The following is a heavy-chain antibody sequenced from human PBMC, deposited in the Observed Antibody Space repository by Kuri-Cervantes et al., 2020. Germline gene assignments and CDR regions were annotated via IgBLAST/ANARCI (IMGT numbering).Heavy chain of an antibody. Sequence: GESLKISCAASGFTFSSYAMHWVRQAPGKGLEWVAVISYDGSNKYYADSVKGRFTISRDNSKNTLYLQMNSLKTEDTAVYYCTWLGLYGSTGYWGQGTLVTVSS. CDR3: TWLGLYGSTGY. V-gene: IGHV3-30-3*01. CDR2: ISYDGSNK. CDR1: GFTFSSYA. J-gene: IGHJ4*02. D-gene: IGHD3-9*01.